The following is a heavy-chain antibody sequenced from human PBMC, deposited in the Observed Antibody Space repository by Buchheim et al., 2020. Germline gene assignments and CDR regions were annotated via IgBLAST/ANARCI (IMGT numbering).Heavy chain of an antibody. V-gene: IGHV4-30-4*08. CDR3: ARDRSWYDSYYYYGLDV. D-gene: IGHD6-13*01. Sequence: QVQLQESGPGLVKPSQTLSLTCTVSGGSISSGGYYWSWIRQHPGKGLEWIGYMYSSGSTDYNPSLKSRVIISGDTSKNQFSLKLTSVTAAETAVYYCARDRSWYDSYYYYGLDVWGQGT. CDR2: MYSSGST. J-gene: IGHJ6*01. CDR1: GGSISSGGYY.